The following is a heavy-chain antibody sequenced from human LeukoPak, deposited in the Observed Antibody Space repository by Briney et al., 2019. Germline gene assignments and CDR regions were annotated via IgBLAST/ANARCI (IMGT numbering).Heavy chain of an antibody. CDR1: GGSISSGSYY. Sequence: SETLSLTCTVSGGSISSGSYYWRWIRQPAGKGLEWIVRIYTSGSTNYNPFLKSRVTISVDTSKNQFSLKLSSVTAADTAVYYCARSGGWSEYFDYWGQGTLVTVSS. CDR3: ARSGGWSEYFDY. V-gene: IGHV4-61*02. D-gene: IGHD6-19*01. J-gene: IGHJ4*02. CDR2: IYTSGST.